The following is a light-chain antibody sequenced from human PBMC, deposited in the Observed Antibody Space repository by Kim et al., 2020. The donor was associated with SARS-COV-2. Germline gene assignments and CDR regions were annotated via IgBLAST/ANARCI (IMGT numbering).Light chain of an antibody. J-gene: IGKJ2*01. Sequence: PEERATLSCRASQIVSSSYLAWSQQKPGQAPRLLIYGASSRATGTPDRFSGSGSGTDFTLTISRLEPEDFAVYYCQQYGSSPMYTFGQGTKLEI. CDR2: GAS. CDR3: QQYGSSPMYT. V-gene: IGKV3-20*01. CDR1: QIVSSSY.